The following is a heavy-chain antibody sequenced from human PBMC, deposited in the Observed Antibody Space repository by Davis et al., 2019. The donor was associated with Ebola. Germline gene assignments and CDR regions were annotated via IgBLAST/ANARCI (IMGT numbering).Heavy chain of an antibody. J-gene: IGHJ4*02. V-gene: IGHV4-34*01. Sequence: PGGSLRLSCAASGFTVSSNYMSWIRQPPWKGLEWIGEINHSGSTNYNPSLKSRVTISVDTSKNQFSLKLSSVTAADTAVYYCTRGLAAAAVFWGQGTLVTVSS. CDR1: GFTVSSNY. D-gene: IGHD6-13*01. CDR2: INHSGST. CDR3: TRGLAAAAVF.